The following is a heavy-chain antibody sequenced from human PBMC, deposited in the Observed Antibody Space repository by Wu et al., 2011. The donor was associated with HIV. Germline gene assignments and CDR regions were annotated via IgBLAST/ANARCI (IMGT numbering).Heavy chain of an antibody. V-gene: IGHV1-18*01. D-gene: IGHD1-26*01. CDR3: ARDESGSSSYYGMDV. CDR2: ISAYSGNT. CDR1: GYTFNTYG. J-gene: IGHJ6*02. Sequence: QVQLVAVWAEVKKPGASVKVSCKASGYTFNTYGVSWVRQAPGQGLEWMGWISAYSGNTNYAQKFQGRVTMTTDTPTNTAYMELKSLRSDDTAVYYCARDESGSSSYYGMDVWGQGTTVTVSS.